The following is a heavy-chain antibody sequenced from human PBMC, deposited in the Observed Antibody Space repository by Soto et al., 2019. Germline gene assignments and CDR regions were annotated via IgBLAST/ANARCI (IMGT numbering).Heavy chain of an antibody. D-gene: IGHD2-2*01. J-gene: IGHJ3*02. CDR2: ISYDGSNK. Sequence: QVQLVESGGGVVQPGRSLRLSCAASGFTFSSYGMHWVRQAPGKGLEWVAVISYDGSNKYYADSVKGRFTISRDNSKNTLYLQMNSLRAEDTAVYYCAKDLATKEYAWGAFDIWGQGTMVTVSS. CDR3: AKDLATKEYAWGAFDI. CDR1: GFTFSSYG. V-gene: IGHV3-30*18.